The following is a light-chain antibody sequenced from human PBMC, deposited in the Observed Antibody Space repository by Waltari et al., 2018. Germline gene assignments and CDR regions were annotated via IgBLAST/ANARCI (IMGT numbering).Light chain of an antibody. J-gene: IGKJ1*01. Sequence: IVMTHPPDSLAVSLGERATLNCTSSQSLLYSSNNKNYLAWYQQKPGQPPKLLIYWASTRESGVPDRFSGSGSGTDFTLTISTLQAEDVAVYYCQQHYGVLWTFGQGTKVEI. V-gene: IGKV4-1*01. CDR1: QSLLYSSNNKNY. CDR3: QQHYGVLWT. CDR2: WAS.